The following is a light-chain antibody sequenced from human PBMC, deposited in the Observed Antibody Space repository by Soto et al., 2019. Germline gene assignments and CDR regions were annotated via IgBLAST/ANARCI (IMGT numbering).Light chain of an antibody. Sequence: DIQMPQSPSSLSASVGDTVTITCRASQSISSYLNWYQQKPGKAPKLLIYAASSLQSGVPSRFSGSGSGTDFTLTISSLQPEDFATYYCQQSYSTPQAFGQGTKLEIK. V-gene: IGKV1-39*01. CDR1: QSISSY. CDR2: AAS. CDR3: QQSYSTPQA. J-gene: IGKJ2*01.